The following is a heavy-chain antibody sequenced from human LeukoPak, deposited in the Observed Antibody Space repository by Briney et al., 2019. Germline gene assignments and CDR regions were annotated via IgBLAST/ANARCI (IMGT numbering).Heavy chain of an antibody. D-gene: IGHD4-23*01. CDR2: MNPNSGNT. CDR3: AKDGGADDVYYFDY. V-gene: IGHV1-2*02. CDR1: GDTFTGYY. J-gene: IGHJ4*02. Sequence: ASVKVSCKASGDTFTGYYMHWVRHAPGQVLEWMGSMNPNSGNTNYAQKFQGRVTMTRDTSISTAYMELNSLRAEDTAVYYCAKDGGADDVYYFDYWGQGTLVTVSS.